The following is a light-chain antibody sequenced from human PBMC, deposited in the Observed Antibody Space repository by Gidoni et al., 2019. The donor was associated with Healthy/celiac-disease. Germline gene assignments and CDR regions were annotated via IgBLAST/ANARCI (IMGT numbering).Light chain of an antibody. Sequence: DSQMTQSPSSLSASVGYRVTITCQASQDIRKYLNWYKEKQGKAPKLLIYDASNLETGVPTRCSGSGARKVFTIIISSVQQEDIVTYYCQQYDTPRFTFGAGTKVDIK. V-gene: IGKV1-33*01. CDR1: QDIRKY. CDR3: QQYDTPRFT. J-gene: IGKJ3*01. CDR2: DAS.